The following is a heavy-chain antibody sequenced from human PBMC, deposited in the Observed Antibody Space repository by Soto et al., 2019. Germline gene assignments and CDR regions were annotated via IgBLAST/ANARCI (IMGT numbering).Heavy chain of an antibody. V-gene: IGHV3-30*18. Sequence: VQLVESGGGLVKPGGSLRLSCAASGFTFSSYSMNWVRQAPGKGLEWVAVISYDGSNKYYADSVKGRFTISRDNSKNTLYLQMNSLRAEDTAVYYCAKAGLWFGEYPPDFDYWGQGTLVTVSS. CDR3: AKAGLWFGEYPPDFDY. CDR1: GFTFSSYS. CDR2: ISYDGSNK. D-gene: IGHD3-10*01. J-gene: IGHJ4*02.